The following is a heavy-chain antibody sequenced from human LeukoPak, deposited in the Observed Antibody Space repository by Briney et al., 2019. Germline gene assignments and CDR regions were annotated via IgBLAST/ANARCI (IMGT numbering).Heavy chain of an antibody. V-gene: IGHV4-34*01. D-gene: IGHD3-16*02. CDR3: ARGRNEYYDYVWGSYRTTHFDY. CDR1: GGSFSGYY. J-gene: IGHJ4*02. CDR2: INHSGST. Sequence: PSETLSLTCAVYGGSFSGYYGSWIRQPPGKGLEWIGEINHSGSTNYNPSLKSRVTISVDTSKNQFSLKLSSVTAADTAVYYCARGRNEYYDYVWGSYRTTHFDYWGQGTLVTVSS.